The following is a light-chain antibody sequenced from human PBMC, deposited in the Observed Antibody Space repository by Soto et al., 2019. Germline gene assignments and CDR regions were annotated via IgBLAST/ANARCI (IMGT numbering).Light chain of an antibody. CDR3: QQYNNWPFRT. CDR1: QSFSSN. V-gene: IGKV3-15*01. Sequence: IVLTQSPGTLSLSPGETATLSCRASQSFSSNLAWYQQKPGQAPRLLIYGASTRATGIPARFSGSGSGTEFTLTISSLQSEDFAVYYCQQYNNWPFRTFGQGTKVDIK. CDR2: GAS. J-gene: IGKJ1*01.